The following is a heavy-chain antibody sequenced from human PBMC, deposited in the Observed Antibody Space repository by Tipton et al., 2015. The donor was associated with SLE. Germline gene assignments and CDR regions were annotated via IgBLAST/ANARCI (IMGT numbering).Heavy chain of an antibody. J-gene: IGHJ4*02. V-gene: IGHV3-48*03. CDR1: GFTFSSYE. CDR3: ARSNYGSGSYSHFDY. Sequence: SLRLSCAASGFTFSSYEMNWVRQAPGKGLEWVSYISSSGRIIYYADSVKGRFTISRDNAKNSLFLQMNSLRAEDTAVYYCARSNYGSGSYSHFDYWGQGTLATVSS. D-gene: IGHD3-10*01. CDR2: ISSSGRII.